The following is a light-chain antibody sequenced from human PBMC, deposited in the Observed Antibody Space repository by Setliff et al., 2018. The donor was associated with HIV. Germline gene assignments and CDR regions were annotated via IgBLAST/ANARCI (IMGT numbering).Light chain of an antibody. CDR2: DVT. CDR3: NSYTSNGTLV. V-gene: IGLV2-14*03. J-gene: IGLJ2*01. Sequence: QSALAQPASVSGSPGQSITISCAGTGSAVGGYNYVSWYQQHPHKAPKLIIFDVTKRPSGVSSRFAASKSGNTASLTISGLQAEDEADYYCNSYTSNGTLVFGGGTKVTVL. CDR1: GSAVGGYNY.